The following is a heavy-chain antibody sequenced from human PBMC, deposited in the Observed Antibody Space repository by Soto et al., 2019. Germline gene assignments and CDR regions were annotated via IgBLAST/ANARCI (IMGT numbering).Heavy chain of an antibody. J-gene: IGHJ4*02. CDR1: GGTFSSYA. CDR3: AREPRGRYYDSSGYFFAY. Sequence: QVQLVQSGAEVKKPGSSVKVSCKASGGTFSSYAISWVRQAPGQGLEWMGGIIPIFGTANYAQKFQGRVTITADESTSTAYMELSSLRSEDTAVYYCAREPRGRYYDSSGYFFAYWGQGTLVTVSS. D-gene: IGHD3-22*01. CDR2: IIPIFGTA. V-gene: IGHV1-69*01.